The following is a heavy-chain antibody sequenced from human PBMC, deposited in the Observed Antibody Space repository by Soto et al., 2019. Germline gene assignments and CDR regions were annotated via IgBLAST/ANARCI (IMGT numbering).Heavy chain of an antibody. D-gene: IGHD3-16*01. CDR3: ARDGGTGGAYFDY. V-gene: IGHV4-30-2*01. CDR2: IYHSGST. CDR1: GGSISSGGYS. J-gene: IGHJ4*02. Sequence: QLQLQESGSGLVKPSQTLSLTCAVSGGSISSGGYSWSWIRQPPGKGLEWIGYIYHSGSTYYNPSLKIRVTISVDRSKNQFSLKLSSVTAADTAVYYCARDGGTGGAYFDYWGQGTLVTVSS.